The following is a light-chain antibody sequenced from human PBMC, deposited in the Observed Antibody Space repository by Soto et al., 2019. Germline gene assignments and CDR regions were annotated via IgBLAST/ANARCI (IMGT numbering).Light chain of an antibody. V-gene: IGLV2-8*01. J-gene: IGLJ1*01. CDR3: SSYAGSNTYV. CDR2: EVS. CDR1: SSDIGAYDS. Sequence: QSALTQTPSASGSRGQSVTISCTGTSSDIGAYDSVSWYQHHPGKAPRALIYEVSKRPSGVPDRFSGSKSGNTASLTVSGLQTEDEDDYYCSSYAGSNTYVFGTGTKLTVL.